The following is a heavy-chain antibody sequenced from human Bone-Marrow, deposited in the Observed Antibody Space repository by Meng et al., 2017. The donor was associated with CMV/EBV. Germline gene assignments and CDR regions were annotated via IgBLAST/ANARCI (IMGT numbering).Heavy chain of an antibody. Sequence: ASVKVSCKAFGYTVTNYGVSWVRQAPGQGLEWLGWIRIHDGHTIYSQKFHDRVALSTDTATKTAHLELRDLTSEDTAVYYCARDWGYFEGWGQGTLVTISS. CDR1: GYTVTNYG. CDR2: IRIHDGHT. J-gene: IGHJ4*02. V-gene: IGHV1-18*04. CDR3: ARDWGYFEG. D-gene: IGHD3-9*01.